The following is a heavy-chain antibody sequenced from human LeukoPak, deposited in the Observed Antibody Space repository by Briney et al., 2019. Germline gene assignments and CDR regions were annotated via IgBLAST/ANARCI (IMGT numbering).Heavy chain of an antibody. CDR1: GGSVSSVGNY. CDR2: IYYTGRT. CDR3: ARLSGSYPFDY. Sequence: PSETLSLTCTVSGGSVSSVGNYWSWIRPPPGEGLEWIGYIYYTGRTNYTPSLKRRVTISIDTSKQQFSLKWNSVTAADTAVYYCARLSGSYPFDYWGQGTLVTVSS. J-gene: IGHJ4*02. V-gene: IGHV4-61*08. D-gene: IGHD1-26*01.